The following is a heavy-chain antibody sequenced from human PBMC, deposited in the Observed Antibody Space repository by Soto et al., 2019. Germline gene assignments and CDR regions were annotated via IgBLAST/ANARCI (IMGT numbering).Heavy chain of an antibody. CDR2: IYYSGST. D-gene: IGHD2-2*02. CDR1: GGSISSGGYY. J-gene: IGHJ5*02. V-gene: IGHV4-31*03. CDR3: ARVVPAAIGRYWFDP. Sequence: LSLTCTVSGGSISSGGYYWSWIRQHPGKGLEWIGYIYYSGSTYYNPSLKSRVTISVDTSKNQFSLKLSSVTAADTAVYYCARVVPAAIGRYWFDPWGQVTLVTVSS.